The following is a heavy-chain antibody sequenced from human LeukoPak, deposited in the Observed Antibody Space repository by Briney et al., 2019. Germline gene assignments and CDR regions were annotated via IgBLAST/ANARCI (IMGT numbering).Heavy chain of an antibody. D-gene: IGHD1-26*01. CDR1: GGXFSSYA. V-gene: IGHV1-69*13. CDR3: ARDNVGSGSYPRFDY. CDR2: IIPIFGTA. Sequence: ASVKVSCKASGGXFSSYAISWVRQAPGQGLEWMGGIIPIFGTANYAQKFQGRVTITADESTSTAYMELSSLRSEDTAVYYCARDNVGSGSYPRFDYWGQGTLVTVSS. J-gene: IGHJ4*02.